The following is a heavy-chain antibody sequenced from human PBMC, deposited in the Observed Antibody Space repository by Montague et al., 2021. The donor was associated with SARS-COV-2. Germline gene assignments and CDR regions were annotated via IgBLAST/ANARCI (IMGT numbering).Heavy chain of an antibody. Sequence: CAISGDSVWSNTAAWNWIRQSPSGGLEWLGRTNYRSKWTSDYATSVEGRISIDPDTSKNQFFLHLRSVTPEDTGVYYCARDTGSARAGFDAWGQGTLVTVSS. J-gene: IGHJ4*02. D-gene: IGHD4-17*01. CDR3: ARDTGSARAGFDA. CDR1: GDSVWSNTAA. V-gene: IGHV6-1*01. CDR2: TNYRSKWTS.